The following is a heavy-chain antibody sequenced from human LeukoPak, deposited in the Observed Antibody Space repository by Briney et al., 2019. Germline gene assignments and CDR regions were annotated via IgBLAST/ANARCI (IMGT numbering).Heavy chain of an antibody. CDR2: VHNSGNT. J-gene: IGHJ4*02. CDR3: ARVRGSGYYYLPFDS. V-gene: IGHV4-38-2*02. D-gene: IGHD3-22*01. Sequence: SETLSLTCSVSRFSVSSGNYWGWIRQPPGRGLEGIGNVHNSGNTYYNMSLRSRVTLSLETSRNQFSLSLTSVTAADTAVYFCARVRGSGYYYLPFDSWGRGALVTVSS. CDR1: RFSVSSGNY.